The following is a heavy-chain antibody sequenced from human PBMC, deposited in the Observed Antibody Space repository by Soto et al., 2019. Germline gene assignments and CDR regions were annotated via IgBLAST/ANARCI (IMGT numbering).Heavy chain of an antibody. J-gene: IGHJ4*02. Sequence: PSETMSLTCAVSGGCISSGGYSWSWIRQPPGKGLEWIGEINHSGSTNYNPSLKSRVTISVDTSKNQFSLKLSSVTAADTAVYYCACRHWGYSSSPNFDYWGQGTLVTVSS. CDR2: INHSGST. CDR1: GGCISSGGYS. CDR3: ACRHWGYSSSPNFDY. V-gene: IGHV4-34*01. D-gene: IGHD6-6*01.